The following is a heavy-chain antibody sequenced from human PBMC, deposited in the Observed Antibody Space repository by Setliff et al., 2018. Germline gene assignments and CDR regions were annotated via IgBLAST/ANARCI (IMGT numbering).Heavy chain of an antibody. CDR2: ISGSVGST. D-gene: IGHD3-3*01. J-gene: IGHJ5*02. V-gene: IGHV3-23*01. CDR1: GFTFSSYA. CDR3: ARPSVKYYDFWSGYFYNP. Sequence: GGSLRLSCAASGFTFSSYAMSWVRQAPGKGLEWGSAISGSVGSTYYADSVKGRFTISRDNSKNTLYLQMNSLRAEDTAVYYCARPSVKYYDFWSGYFYNPWGQGTLVTVSS.